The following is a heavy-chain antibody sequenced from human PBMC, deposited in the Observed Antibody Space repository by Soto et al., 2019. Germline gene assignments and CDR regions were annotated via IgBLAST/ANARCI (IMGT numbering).Heavy chain of an antibody. CDR3: AKDRTITMIVVAKLVFDY. CDR2: ISGSGGST. CDR1: GFTFSSYA. J-gene: IGHJ4*02. Sequence: GGSLRLSCAASGFTFSSYAMSWVRQAPGKGLEWVSAISGSGGSTYYADSVKGRFTISRDNSKNTLYLQMNSLGAEDTAVYYCAKDRTITMIVVAKLVFDYWGQGTLVTVSS. V-gene: IGHV3-23*01. D-gene: IGHD3-22*01.